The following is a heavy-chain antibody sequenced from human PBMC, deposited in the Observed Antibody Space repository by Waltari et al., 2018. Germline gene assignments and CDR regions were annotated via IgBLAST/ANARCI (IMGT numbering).Heavy chain of an antibody. CDR3: ARRHCTNGVCWDY. Sequence: QVQLQKWGAGLLKPSETLSLTCAVYGRSFSGYYWSWIHQPPGKGLEWIGEINHSGSTNYNPSLKSRVTISVDTSKNQFSLKLSSVTAADTAVYYCARRHCTNGVCWDYWGQGTLVTVSS. D-gene: IGHD2-8*01. V-gene: IGHV4-34*01. CDR1: GRSFSGYY. J-gene: IGHJ4*02. CDR2: INHSGST.